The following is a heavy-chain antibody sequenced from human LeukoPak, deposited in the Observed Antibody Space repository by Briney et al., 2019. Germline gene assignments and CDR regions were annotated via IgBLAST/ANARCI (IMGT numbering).Heavy chain of an antibody. D-gene: IGHD3-16*01. Sequence: PSETLSLTCIVSGYSISSGYYWGWIRQPPGKGLEWIGNIHHSGSTYYNPSLKSRVTISVDTSKNQLSLKLSSVTAADTAVYYCVRVGDYALKDWGQGTLVTVSS. CDR2: IHHSGST. CDR3: VRVGDYALKD. CDR1: GYSISSGYY. V-gene: IGHV4-38-2*02. J-gene: IGHJ4*02.